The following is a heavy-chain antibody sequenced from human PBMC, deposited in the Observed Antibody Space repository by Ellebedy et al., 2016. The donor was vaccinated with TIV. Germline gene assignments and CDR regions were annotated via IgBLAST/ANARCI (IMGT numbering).Heavy chain of an antibody. V-gene: IGHV3-33*08. D-gene: IGHD1-26*01. J-gene: IGHJ4*02. Sequence: GESLKISCAASGLTFSNNAMSWVRQAPGKGLEWVGIIWHDGSHSYYADSVKGRFTISRDNSKNTVDLQMNSLRADDTAVYYCASELVGTTDFDYWGQGTLVTVSS. CDR3: ASELVGTTDFDY. CDR1: GLTFSNNA. CDR2: IWHDGSHS.